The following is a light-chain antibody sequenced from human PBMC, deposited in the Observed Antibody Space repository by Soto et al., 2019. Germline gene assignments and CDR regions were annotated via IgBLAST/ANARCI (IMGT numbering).Light chain of an antibody. J-gene: IGLJ1*01. V-gene: IGLV2-23*01. CDR3: CSYAGNSNYV. Sequence: QSVLTQPASVSGSPGQSITISCTGTSSDVGSYNLVSWYQQHPGKAPKLMIFEGSKRPSGVSNRFSGSKSGNTASLTISGLQAEDEADYYCCSYAGNSNYVFGTGTKVTVL. CDR2: EGS. CDR1: SSDVGSYNL.